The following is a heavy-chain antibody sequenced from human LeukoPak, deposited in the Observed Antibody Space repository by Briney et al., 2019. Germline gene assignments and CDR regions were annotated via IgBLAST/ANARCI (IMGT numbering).Heavy chain of an antibody. D-gene: IGHD6-13*01. CDR1: GDSLSSNSAA. Sequence: SQTLSLTCAISGDSLSSNSAAWNWIRQSPSRGLEWLGRTYYRSKCYKEYAVRVNSRITINPDTSKNQFSLQLNSVTHEYTAVYYCARGRRYSSSWYNYYYYMDVWGKGTTVTVSS. CDR2: TYYRSKCYK. V-gene: IGHV6-1*01. CDR3: ARGRRYSSSWYNYYYYMDV. J-gene: IGHJ6*03.